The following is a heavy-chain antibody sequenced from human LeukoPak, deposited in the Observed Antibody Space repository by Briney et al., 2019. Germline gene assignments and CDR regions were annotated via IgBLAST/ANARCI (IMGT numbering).Heavy chain of an antibody. CDR2: INTNTGNP. J-gene: IGHJ3*02. CDR1: GYTFTHYA. V-gene: IGHV7-4-1*02. Sequence: ASVKVSCKASGYTFTHYAMHWVRQAPGQGLEWMGWINTNTGNPTYAQGFTGRLVFSLDTSVSTAYLQISSLKAEDTAMYYCARAFPYYCSGGSCYSYAFDTWGQGTMVTVSS. D-gene: IGHD2-15*01. CDR3: ARAFPYYCSGGSCYSYAFDT.